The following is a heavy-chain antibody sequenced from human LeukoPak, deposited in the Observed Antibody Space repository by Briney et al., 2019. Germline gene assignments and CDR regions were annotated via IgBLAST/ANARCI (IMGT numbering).Heavy chain of an antibody. CDR3: AKEFPTATGGTFGY. CDR1: GFTVSSNY. Sequence: GGSLRLSCAASGFTVSSNYMSWVRQAPGKGLEWVSAISGSGGSTFYADSVKGRFTISRDNSKNTLYLQMNSLRTEDTAIYYCAKEFPTATGGTFGYWGQGTLVTVSS. J-gene: IGHJ4*02. V-gene: IGHV3-23*01. D-gene: IGHD3-16*01. CDR2: ISGSGGST.